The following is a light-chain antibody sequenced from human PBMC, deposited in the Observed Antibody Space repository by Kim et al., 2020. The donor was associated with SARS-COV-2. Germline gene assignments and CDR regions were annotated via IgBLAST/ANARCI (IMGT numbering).Light chain of an antibody. CDR1: SSNIGAGYD. CDR2: DNS. J-gene: IGLJ3*02. Sequence: VTSSCTGSSSNIGAGYDVYWYQQLPGTAPKLLIYDNSNRPSGVPDRFSGSKSGTSASLAITGLQAEDEADYYCQSYDSSLSGWGVFGGGTQLTVL. V-gene: IGLV1-40*01. CDR3: QSYDSSLSGWGV.